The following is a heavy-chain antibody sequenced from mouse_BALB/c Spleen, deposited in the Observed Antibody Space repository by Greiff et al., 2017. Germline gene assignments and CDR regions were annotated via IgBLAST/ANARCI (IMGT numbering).Heavy chain of an antibody. CDR2: IWGGGST. Sequence: VKLVESGPGLVAPSQSLSITCTVSGFSLSRYSVHWVRQPPGKGLEWLGMIWGGGSTDYNSALKSRLSISKDNSKSQVFLKMNSLQTDDTAMYYCARNPQSTTGAWFAYWGQGTLVTVSA. J-gene: IGHJ3*01. CDR1: GFSLSRYS. CDR3: ARNPQSTTGAWFAY. V-gene: IGHV2-6-4*01. D-gene: IGHD2-12*01.